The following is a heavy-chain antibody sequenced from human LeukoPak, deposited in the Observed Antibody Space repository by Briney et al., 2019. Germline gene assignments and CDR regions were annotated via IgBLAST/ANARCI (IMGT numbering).Heavy chain of an antibody. CDR2: IYYSGST. Sequence: PSETLSLTCTVSGGSISSYYWGWIRQPPGKGLEWIGYIYYSGSTNYNPSLKSRVTISVDTSKNQFSLKLSSVTAADTAVYYCARAGWYSPPYYYYGMDVWGQGTTVTVSS. J-gene: IGHJ6*02. D-gene: IGHD6-19*01. CDR1: GGSISSYY. V-gene: IGHV4-59*01. CDR3: ARAGWYSPPYYYYGMDV.